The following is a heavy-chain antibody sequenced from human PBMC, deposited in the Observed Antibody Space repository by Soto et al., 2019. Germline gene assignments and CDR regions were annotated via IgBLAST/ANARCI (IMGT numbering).Heavy chain of an antibody. CDR2: ISYRGTT. J-gene: IGHJ5*02. CDR1: GDSVSTDTYY. V-gene: IGHV4-39*01. CDR3: ARHGPRYEPRVNSIPNCFDP. Sequence: QLQLQESGPGLVRPSETLSLTCSVSGDSVSTDTYYWGWIRQTPGKGLDWIASISYRGTTYYTPSLKSRVTISVDTSKNQFSLKLRSMTAADTALYFCARHGPRYEPRVNSIPNCFDPWGQGILVTVSS. D-gene: IGHD2-8*01.